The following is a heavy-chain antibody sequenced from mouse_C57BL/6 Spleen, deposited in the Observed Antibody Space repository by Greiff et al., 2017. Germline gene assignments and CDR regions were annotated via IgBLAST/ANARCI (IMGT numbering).Heavy chain of an antibody. CDR2: ISNGGGST. V-gene: IGHV5-12*01. CDR1: GFTFSDYY. Sequence: EVKLMESGGGLVQPGGSLKLSCAASGFTFSDYYMYWVRQTPEKRLEWVAYISNGGGSTYYPDTVKGRFTISRDNAKNTLYLQMSRLKSEDTAMYYCARRDYDEYYFDYWGQGATLTVSS. J-gene: IGHJ2*01. D-gene: IGHD2-4*01. CDR3: ARRDYDEYYFDY.